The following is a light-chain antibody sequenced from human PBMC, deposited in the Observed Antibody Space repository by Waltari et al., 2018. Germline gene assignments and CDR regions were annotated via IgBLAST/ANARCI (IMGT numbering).Light chain of an antibody. V-gene: IGLV2-23*01. J-gene: IGLJ3*02. CDR2: DDS. CDR3: CSYADSSTLV. CDR1: IRDVGSYNL. Sequence: QSALTQPASVSGVPGPSITISCPGSIRDVGSYNLFPWYQQYPGKAPKLMIYDDSKRPSGVSNRLSGSKSGNTASLIISGLQAEDEADYYCCSYADSSTLVFGGGTKLTVL.